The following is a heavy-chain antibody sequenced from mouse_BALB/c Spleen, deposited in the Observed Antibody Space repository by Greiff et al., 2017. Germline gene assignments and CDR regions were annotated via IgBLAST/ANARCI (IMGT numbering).Heavy chain of an antibody. CDR3: ASYWARGWYFDY. Sequence: EVQGVESGGGLVKLGGSLKLSCAASGFTFSSYYMSWVRQTPEKRLELVAAINSNGGSTYYPDTVKGRFTISRDNAKNTLYLQMSSLTSEDTALYYCASYWARGWYFDYWGQGTTLTVSS. V-gene: IGHV5-6-2*01. D-gene: IGHD4-1*01. J-gene: IGHJ2*01. CDR1: GFTFSSYY. CDR2: INSNGGST.